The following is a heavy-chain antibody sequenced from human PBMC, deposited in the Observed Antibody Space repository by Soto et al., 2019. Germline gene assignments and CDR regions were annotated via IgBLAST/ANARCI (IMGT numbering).Heavy chain of an antibody. D-gene: IGHD5-18*01. J-gene: IGHJ4*02. V-gene: IGHV3-48*01. CDR3: ARDSGYSYGPFDY. CDR2: ISSSSSTI. CDR1: GFTFSSYS. Sequence: EVQLVESGGGLVQPGGSLRLSCAASGFTFSSYSMNWVRQAPGKGLEWVSYISSSSSTIYYADSVKGRFTISRDNAKNSLYLKMNSLRAEDTAVYYCARDSGYSYGPFDYWGQGTLVTVSS.